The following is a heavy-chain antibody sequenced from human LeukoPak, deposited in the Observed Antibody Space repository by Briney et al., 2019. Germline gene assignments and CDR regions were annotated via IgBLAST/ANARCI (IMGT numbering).Heavy chain of an antibody. CDR1: GYTFTGYY. CDR3: ARDEYQLWSSYYYYGMDV. V-gene: IGHV1-2*02. Sequence: ASVKVSCKASGYTFTGYYMHWVRQAPGQGLEWMGWINPNSGGTNYAQKFQGRVTMTRDTSISTAYMELSRLRSDDTAVYYCARDEYQLWSSYYYYGMDVWGQGTTVTVSS. J-gene: IGHJ6*02. CDR2: INPNSGGT. D-gene: IGHD5-18*01.